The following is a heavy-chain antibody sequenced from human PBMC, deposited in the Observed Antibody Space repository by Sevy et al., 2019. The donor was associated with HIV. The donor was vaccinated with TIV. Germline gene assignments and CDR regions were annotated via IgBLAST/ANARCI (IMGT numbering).Heavy chain of an antibody. D-gene: IGHD3-16*02. V-gene: IGHV1-2*02. CDR3: ATSGIEFSSFDI. CDR1: GYIFTGYY. Sequence: ASVKVSCKASGYIFTGYYLHWVRQAPGQGLEWMGWIRPISGGTTYAQKFQGRVTLTSDTSISTAYMVVNSLRSGDTAMYYCATSGIEFSSFDIWGQGTTVTVSS. J-gene: IGHJ3*02. CDR2: IRPISGGT.